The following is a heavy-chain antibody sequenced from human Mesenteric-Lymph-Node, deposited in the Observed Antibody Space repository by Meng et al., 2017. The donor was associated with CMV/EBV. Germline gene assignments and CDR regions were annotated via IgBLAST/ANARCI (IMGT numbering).Heavy chain of an antibody. Sequence: GGSLRLSCAASGFTFSSYWMSWVRQAPGKGLEWVANIKQDGSEKYYVDSVKGRFTISRDNAKNSLYLQINSLRGEDTAVYYCAKGGGYYFDYWGQGTLVTVSS. D-gene: IGHD6-25*01. V-gene: IGHV3-7*03. CDR2: IKQDGSEK. CDR1: GFTFSSYW. CDR3: AKGGGYYFDY. J-gene: IGHJ4*02.